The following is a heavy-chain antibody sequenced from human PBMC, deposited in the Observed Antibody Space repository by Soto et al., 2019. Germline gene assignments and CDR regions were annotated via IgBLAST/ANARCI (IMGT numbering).Heavy chain of an antibody. CDR1: GFTFSSYG. V-gene: IGHV3-33*01. CDR2: IWYDGSNK. J-gene: IGHJ4*02. CDR3: ARDPRRITILYLFGY. D-gene: IGHD3-3*01. Sequence: PGGSLRLSCAASGFTFSSYGMHWVRQAPGKGLEWVAVIWYDGSNKYYADSVKGRFTISRDNSKNTLYLQMNSLRAEDTAVYYCARDPRRITILYLFGYWGQGTLVTVSS.